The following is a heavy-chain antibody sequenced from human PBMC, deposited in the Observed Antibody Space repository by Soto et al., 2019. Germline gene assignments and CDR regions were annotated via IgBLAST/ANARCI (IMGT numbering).Heavy chain of an antibody. D-gene: IGHD4-4*01. CDR3: TRRVRSTGLLDY. CDR1: GNSISGTSSF. J-gene: IGHJ4*02. Sequence: QLQLRESGPGLVKPSETLSLTCTVSGNSISGTSSFWAWIRQPPGKNLEWIGSVYSTGSTYYNSSLKSRVSISIATSKNQFSLSLNSVTAADTAVYYCTRRVRSTGLLDYWGQGALVTVSS. V-gene: IGHV4-39*01. CDR2: VYSTGST.